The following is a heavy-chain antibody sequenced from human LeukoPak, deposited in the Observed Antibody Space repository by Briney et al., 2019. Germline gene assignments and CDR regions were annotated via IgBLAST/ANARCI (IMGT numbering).Heavy chain of an antibody. V-gene: IGHV4-39*01. D-gene: IGHD3-10*01. Sequence: SETLSLTCTVSGGSISSSSYYWGWIRQPPGKGLEWIGSIYYSGSTYYNPSLKSRVTISVDTSKNQFSLKLSSVTAADTAVYYCARQPTDYGSGPTDYWGQGTLVTVSS. CDR1: GGSISSSSYY. J-gene: IGHJ4*02. CDR2: IYYSGST. CDR3: ARQPTDYGSGPTDY.